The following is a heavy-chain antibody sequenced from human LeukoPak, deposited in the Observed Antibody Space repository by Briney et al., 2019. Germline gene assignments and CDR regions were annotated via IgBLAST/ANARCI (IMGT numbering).Heavy chain of an antibody. J-gene: IGHJ6*03. CDR3: AGYCSSTSCRGDYYYYYMDV. D-gene: IGHD2-2*01. CDR1: GGSISSYY. V-gene: IGHV4-4*07. CDR2: IYTSGST. Sequence: SETLSLTCTVSGGSISSYYWSWIRQPAGKGLEWIGRIYTSGSTNYNPSLKSRVTMSVDTSKNQFSLKLSSVTAADTAVYYCAGYCSSTSCRGDYYYYYMDVWGKGTTVTVSS.